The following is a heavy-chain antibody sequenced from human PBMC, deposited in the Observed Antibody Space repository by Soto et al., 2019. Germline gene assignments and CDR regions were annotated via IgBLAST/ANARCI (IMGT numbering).Heavy chain of an antibody. CDR3: ARAIGGSGYYLPLDY. J-gene: IGHJ4*02. Sequence: QVQLQESGPVLVKPSGTLSLTCAVSGGSISSSNWWIWVRQPPGKGLEWIGEIYHSGSTNYNPSLKSRVTISVDKSKNQFSLKLSSVTAADTAVYYCARAIGGSGYYLPLDYWGQGTLVTVSS. D-gene: IGHD3-22*01. CDR2: IYHSGST. CDR1: GGSISSSNW. V-gene: IGHV4-4*02.